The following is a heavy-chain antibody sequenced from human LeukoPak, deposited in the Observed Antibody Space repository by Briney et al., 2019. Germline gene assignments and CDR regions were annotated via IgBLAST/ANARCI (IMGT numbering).Heavy chain of an antibody. CDR1: GGSISSYY. CDR3: ARGRTEMATITILDY. Sequence: SETLSLTCTVSGGSISSYYWSWIRQPPGKGLEWIGYIYYSGSTNYNPSLKSRVTISVDTSKNQFSLKLSSVTAADTAVYYCARGRTEMATITILDYWGQGTLVTVSS. CDR2: IYYSGST. D-gene: IGHD5-24*01. J-gene: IGHJ4*02. V-gene: IGHV4-59*01.